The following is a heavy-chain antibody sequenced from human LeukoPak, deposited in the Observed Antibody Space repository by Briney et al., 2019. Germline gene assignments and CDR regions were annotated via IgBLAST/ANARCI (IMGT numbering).Heavy chain of an antibody. CDR3: AKGIGGYFPFDY. CDR2: ISYDGSNK. D-gene: IGHD3-22*01. V-gene: IGHV3-30*18. CDR1: GFTFSSYG. Sequence: PGGSLRLSCAASGFTFSSYGMHWVRQAPGKGLEWVAVISYDGSNKYYADSMKGRFTISRDNSKNTLYLQMNSLRAEDTAVYYCAKGIGGYFPFDYWGQGTLVTVSS. J-gene: IGHJ4*02.